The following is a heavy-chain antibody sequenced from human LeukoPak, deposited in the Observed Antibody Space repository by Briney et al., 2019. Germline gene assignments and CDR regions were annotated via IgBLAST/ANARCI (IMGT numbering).Heavy chain of an antibody. Sequence: PGGSLRLSCAASGFTFSSYAMHWVRQAPGKGLEWVAVISYDGSNKYYADSVKGRFTISRDNSKSTLYLQMNSLRAEDTAVYYCASMYVLGYSYGYYLDYWGQGTLVTVSS. CDR2: ISYDGSNK. V-gene: IGHV3-30*04. J-gene: IGHJ4*02. CDR1: GFTFSSYA. CDR3: ASMYVLGYSYGYYLDY. D-gene: IGHD5-18*01.